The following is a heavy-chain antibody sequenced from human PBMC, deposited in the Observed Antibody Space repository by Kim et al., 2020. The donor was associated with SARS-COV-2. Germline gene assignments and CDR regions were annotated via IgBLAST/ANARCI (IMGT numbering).Heavy chain of an antibody. CDR1: GFTFSTHG. CDR2: IWYDGSNE. J-gene: IGHJ6*02. V-gene: IGHV3-33*03. D-gene: IGHD6-13*01. Sequence: GGSLRLSCVASGFTFSTHGMYWVRQGPGKGLEWVAYIWYDGSNEDYGDSVKGRFTISRDNSKRTLYLEMNSLRVDDTAVYYCAEGVAAAGYYGMDVWGQGTPVIVSS. CDR3: AEGVAAAGYYGMDV.